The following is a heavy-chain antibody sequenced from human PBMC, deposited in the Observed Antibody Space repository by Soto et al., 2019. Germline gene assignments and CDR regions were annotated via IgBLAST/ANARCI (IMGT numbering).Heavy chain of an antibody. CDR3: ARGGDVVLVTAPLDY. CDR2: ISASSGNT. CDR1: GNTVPNYA. D-gene: IGHD2-21*02. J-gene: IGHJ4*02. Sequence: ASVKVSCKASGNTVPNYAIHWVRQAPGQGLEWMGIISASSGNTTYAQNFLGRVTMTRDTSTSTIYMELSSLRSEDTAVYYCARGGDVVLVTAPLDYWGQGTLVTVSS. V-gene: IGHV1-46*03.